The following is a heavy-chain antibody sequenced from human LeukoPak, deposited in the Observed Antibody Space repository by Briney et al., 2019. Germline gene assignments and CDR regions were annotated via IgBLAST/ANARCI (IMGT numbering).Heavy chain of an antibody. V-gene: IGHV3-9*01. CDR1: GFTFEDYT. CDR3: AKDIGIVVVTTTITYFDY. CDR2: ITWNSGTV. D-gene: IGHD2-15*01. Sequence: GGSLRLSCAASGFTFEDYTMHWVRQAPGKGLEGVSSITWNSGTVGYADSVRGRFTVSRDNAKKYLYLQMNGLRAEDTAFYYCAKDIGIVVVTTTITYFDYWGQGTLVTVSS. J-gene: IGHJ4*02.